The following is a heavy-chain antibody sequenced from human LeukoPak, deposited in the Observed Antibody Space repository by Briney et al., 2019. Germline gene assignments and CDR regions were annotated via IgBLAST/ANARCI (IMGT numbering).Heavy chain of an antibody. CDR3: AREGHSSSSPDAFDI. Sequence: PGGSLRLSCAASGFTFSSYWISWVRQAPGKGLEWVANIKQDGSEKYYVDSVKGRFTISRDNAKNSLYLQMNSLRAEDTAVYYCAREGHSSSSPDAFDIWGQGTMVTVSS. D-gene: IGHD6-13*01. J-gene: IGHJ3*02. CDR1: GFTFSSYW. CDR2: IKQDGSEK. V-gene: IGHV3-7*01.